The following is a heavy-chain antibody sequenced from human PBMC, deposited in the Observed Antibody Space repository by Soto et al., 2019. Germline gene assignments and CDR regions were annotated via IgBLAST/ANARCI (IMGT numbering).Heavy chain of an antibody. J-gene: IGHJ5*02. CDR2: IYYSGST. V-gene: IGHV4-59*01. D-gene: IGHD5-12*01. Sequence: SETLSLTCTVSGGSISSYYWSWIRQHPGKGLEWIGYIYYSGSTNYNPSLKSRVTISVDTSKNQFSLKLSSVTAADTAVYYCATSHSGYDSPLFWFDPWGQGTLVTVSS. CDR3: ATSHSGYDSPLFWFDP. CDR1: GGSISSYY.